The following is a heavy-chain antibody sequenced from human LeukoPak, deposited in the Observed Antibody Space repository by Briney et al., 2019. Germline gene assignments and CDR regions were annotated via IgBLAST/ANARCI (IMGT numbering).Heavy chain of an antibody. D-gene: IGHD5-18*01. CDR3: AALVDTAMVTVGLFDY. CDR2: IWYDGSNK. V-gene: IGHV3-33*01. CDR1: GFTFSSYG. Sequence: GGSLRLSCAASGFTFSSYGMHWVRQAPGKGLEWVAVIWYDGSNKYYADSVKGRFTISRDNSKNTLYLQMNSLRAEDTAVYYCAALVDTAMVTVGLFDYWGQGTLVTVSS. J-gene: IGHJ4*02.